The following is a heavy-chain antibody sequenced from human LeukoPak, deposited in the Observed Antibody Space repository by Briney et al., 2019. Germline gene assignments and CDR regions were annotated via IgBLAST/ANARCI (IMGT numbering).Heavy chain of an antibody. D-gene: IGHD5-18*01. CDR3: ARGLGKYSYGPFDY. Sequence: ASVKVSCKASGYTFTSYGISWVRQAPGQGLEWMGWISAYNGNTNYAQKLQGRVTMTTDTSTSTAYMELRSLRSDDTAVYCCARGLGKYSYGPFDYWGQGTLVTVSS. CDR2: ISAYNGNT. CDR1: GYTFTSYG. J-gene: IGHJ4*02. V-gene: IGHV1-18*01.